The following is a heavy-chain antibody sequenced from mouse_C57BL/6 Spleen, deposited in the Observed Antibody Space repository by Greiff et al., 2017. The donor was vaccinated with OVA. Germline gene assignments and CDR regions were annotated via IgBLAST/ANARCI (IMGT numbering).Heavy chain of an antibody. CDR3: ARDRGTGTFDY. CDR1: GFTFSSYA. CDR2: ISDGGSYT. D-gene: IGHD4-1*01. V-gene: IGHV5-4*01. Sequence: EVHLVESGGGLVKPGGSLKLSCAASGFTFSSYAMSWVRQTPEKRLEWVATISDGGSYTYYPDNVKGRFTISRDNAKNNLYLQMSHLKSEDTAMYYCARDRGTGTFDYWGQGTTLTVSS. J-gene: IGHJ2*01.